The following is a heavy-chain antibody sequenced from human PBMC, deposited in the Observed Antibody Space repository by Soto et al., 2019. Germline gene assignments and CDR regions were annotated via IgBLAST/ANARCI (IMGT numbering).Heavy chain of an antibody. Sequence: QVQLQESGPGLVKPSETLSLTCTVSGGSISSYYWSWIRQPPGKGLEWIGYIYYSGSTNYNPSLTSRVTISVDTSKNPFSLKLSSVPAADTAVYYCARVWGYAFDIWGQGTMVTVSS. CDR2: IYYSGST. CDR3: ARVWGYAFDI. D-gene: IGHD7-27*01. CDR1: GGSISSYY. J-gene: IGHJ3*02. V-gene: IGHV4-59*08.